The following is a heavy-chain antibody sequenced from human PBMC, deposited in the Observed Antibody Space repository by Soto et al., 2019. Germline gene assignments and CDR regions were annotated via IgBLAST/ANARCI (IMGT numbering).Heavy chain of an antibody. D-gene: IGHD3-3*01. J-gene: IGHJ5*02. CDR2: IYYSGST. Sequence: SETLSLTCTVSGGSISSSIYYWGWIRQPPGKGLEWIGSIYYSGSTYYNPSLKSRVTISVDTSKNQFSLKLSSVTAADAAVYYCASSDVLRFLDGENWFDPWGQGTLVTVSS. V-gene: IGHV4-39*01. CDR1: GGSISSSIYY. CDR3: ASSDVLRFLDGENWFDP.